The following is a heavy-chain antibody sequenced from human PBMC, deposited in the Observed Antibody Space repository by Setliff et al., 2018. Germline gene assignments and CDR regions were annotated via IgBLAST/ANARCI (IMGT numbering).Heavy chain of an antibody. Sequence: SETLSLTCTVSGGSIRSGSFYWSWIRQSAEKGLEWIGSLYRTANTYYNPAVRSRVTISPDTSKTQFSLKLTSVTAADTAVYYCARQSGSGSSPNFDFWGQGTLVTVSS. CDR1: GGSIRSGSFY. V-gene: IGHV4-39*01. CDR2: LYRTANT. J-gene: IGHJ4*02. CDR3: ARQSGSGSSPNFDF. D-gene: IGHD3-10*01.